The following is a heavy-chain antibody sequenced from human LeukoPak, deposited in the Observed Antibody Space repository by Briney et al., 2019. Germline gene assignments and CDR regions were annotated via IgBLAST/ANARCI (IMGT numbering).Heavy chain of an antibody. J-gene: IGHJ6*03. CDR1: GYTFTGYY. D-gene: IGHD2-2*02. Sequence: GASVKVSCKASGYTFTGYYMHWVRQAPGQGLEWMGWINPNSGGTNYAQKFQGWVTMTRDTSISTAYMELSRLRSDDTAVYYCARDKSNGIVVVPAAIHGDGYYMDVWGKGTTVTVSS. CDR2: INPNSGGT. V-gene: IGHV1-2*04. CDR3: ARDKSNGIVVVPAAIHGDGYYMDV.